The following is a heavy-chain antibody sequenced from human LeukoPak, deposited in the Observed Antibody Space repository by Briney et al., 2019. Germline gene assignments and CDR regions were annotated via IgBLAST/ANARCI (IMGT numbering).Heavy chain of an antibody. CDR1: GGSITTTNY. V-gene: IGHV4-4*02. J-gene: IGHJ4*02. D-gene: IGHD1-26*01. CDR2: ISLSGYT. Sequence: SGTLSLTCGVSGGSITTTNYWSWVRQSPGRGLEWIGEISLSGYTGFNPSLRGRVTMSLYESKNHLSLTLTSATAADAAIYYCSRESGPYSPFGHWGQGILVTVTT. CDR3: SRESGPYSPFGH.